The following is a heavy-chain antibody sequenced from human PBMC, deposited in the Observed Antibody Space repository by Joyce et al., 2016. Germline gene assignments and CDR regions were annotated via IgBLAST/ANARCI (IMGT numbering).Heavy chain of an antibody. Sequence: QVQLVQSGAEMKKPGASVKVSCKASGYRFTGHYIHWVRQAPGQGLEWMGWINPDSGGREYAQKFQGRVTMTRDTSISTAYMELSRLTSDDTAVYFCARQEGSIAAPFDFWGHGTLVSVSS. V-gene: IGHV1-2*02. D-gene: IGHD6-6*01. J-gene: IGHJ4*01. CDR2: INPDSGGR. CDR1: GYRFTGHY. CDR3: ARQEGSIAAPFDF.